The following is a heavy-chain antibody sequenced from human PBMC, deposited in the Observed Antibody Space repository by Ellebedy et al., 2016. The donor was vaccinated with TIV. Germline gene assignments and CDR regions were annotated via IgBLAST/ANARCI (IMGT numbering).Heavy chain of an antibody. CDR2: ISAYNGNT. CDR1: GYTFSGYF. D-gene: IGHD5-12*01. Sequence: ASVKVSCKASGYTFSGYFMHWVRQAPGQGLEWMGWISAYNGNTNYAQKLQGRVTMTTDTSTSTAYMELRSLRSDDTAVYYCARIGYSGYDLWLDYWGQGTLVTVSS. CDR3: ARIGYSGYDLWLDY. J-gene: IGHJ4*02. V-gene: IGHV1-18*04.